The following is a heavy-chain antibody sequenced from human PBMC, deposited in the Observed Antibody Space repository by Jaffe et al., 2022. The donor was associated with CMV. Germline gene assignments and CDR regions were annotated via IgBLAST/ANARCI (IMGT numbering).Heavy chain of an antibody. CDR3: ASQSGYGSGSYYIQGYYFDY. Sequence: EVQLVQSGAEVKKPGESLRISCKGSGYSFTSYWISWVRQMPGKGLEWMGRIDPSDSYTNYSPSFQGHVTISADKSISTAYLQWSSLKASDTAMYYCASQSGYGSGSYYIQGYYFDYWGQGTLVTVSS. D-gene: IGHD3-10*01. V-gene: IGHV5-10-1*03. J-gene: IGHJ4*02. CDR1: GYSFTSYW. CDR2: IDPSDSYT.